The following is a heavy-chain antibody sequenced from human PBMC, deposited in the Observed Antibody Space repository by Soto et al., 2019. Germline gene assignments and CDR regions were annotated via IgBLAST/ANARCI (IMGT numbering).Heavy chain of an antibody. Sequence: QVQLVQSGAEVKTPGSSVEVSCKASGGIFSSFSITWVRQVPGHGLEWMGGIIPMTGTPNYAETFQGRLTLTADASTRTAYLVLSSLKSEDTAVYYCARGPILPGATSWLDPWGQGTVVIVSS. CDR3: ARGPILPGATSWLDP. V-gene: IGHV1-69*01. J-gene: IGHJ5*02. CDR1: GGIFSSFS. CDR2: IIPMTGTP. D-gene: IGHD2-2*01.